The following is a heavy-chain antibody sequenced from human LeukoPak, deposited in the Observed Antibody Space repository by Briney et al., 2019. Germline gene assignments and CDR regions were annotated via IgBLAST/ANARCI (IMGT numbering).Heavy chain of an antibody. Sequence: SETLSLTCAVYGGSFSGYYWSWIRQPPGKGLEWIGEINHSGSTNYNPSLKSRVTISVDTSKNQFSLKLSSVTAADTAVYYCARHWGYGPFDYRGQGTLVTVSS. V-gene: IGHV4-34*01. CDR2: INHSGST. J-gene: IGHJ4*02. CDR3: ARHWGYGPFDY. D-gene: IGHD7-27*01. CDR1: GGSFSGYY.